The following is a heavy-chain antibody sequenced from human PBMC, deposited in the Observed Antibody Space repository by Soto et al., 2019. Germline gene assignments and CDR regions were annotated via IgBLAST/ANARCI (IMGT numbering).Heavy chain of an antibody. V-gene: IGHV1-18*01. Sequence: ASVKVSCKASGYTYTSYGISWVRQAPGQGLEWMGWISAYNGNTNYAQKLQGRVTMTTDTSTSTAYMELRSLRSDDTAVYYCARNGPGIAAYYGMDVWGQGTTVTVSS. CDR3: ARNGPGIAAYYGMDV. CDR2: ISAYNGNT. D-gene: IGHD6-25*01. J-gene: IGHJ6*02. CDR1: GYTYTSYG.